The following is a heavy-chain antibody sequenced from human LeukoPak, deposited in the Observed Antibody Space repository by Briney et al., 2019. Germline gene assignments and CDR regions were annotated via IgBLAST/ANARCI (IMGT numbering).Heavy chain of an antibody. CDR3: ARYKGYCSCSTCYESYNY. Sequence: GESLKISCKGSGYSFTSYWIGWVRQMPGKGLEWMGRIDPSDSYTNYSPSFQGHVTISVDKSVSTAYLQWSSLEASDTAMYYCARYKGYCSCSTCYESYNYWGQGTLVTVSS. J-gene: IGHJ4*02. D-gene: IGHD2-2*01. CDR1: GYSFTSYW. CDR2: IDPSDSYT. V-gene: IGHV5-10-1*01.